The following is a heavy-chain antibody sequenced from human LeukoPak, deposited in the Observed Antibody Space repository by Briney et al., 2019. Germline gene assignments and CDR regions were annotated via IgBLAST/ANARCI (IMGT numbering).Heavy chain of an antibody. V-gene: IGHV1-18*01. CDR2: IGAYNGNT. CDR3: ARTPGDYYYYYMDV. D-gene: IGHD3-10*01. J-gene: IGHJ6*03. Sequence: ASVKVSCKASGYTFITHGISWVRQAPGQGLEWMGWIGAYNGNTNYAQKFQGRVTMTTATSTTTTYMELRSLRSDDTAVYYCARTPGDYYYYYMDVWGKGTTATVSS. CDR1: GYTFITHG.